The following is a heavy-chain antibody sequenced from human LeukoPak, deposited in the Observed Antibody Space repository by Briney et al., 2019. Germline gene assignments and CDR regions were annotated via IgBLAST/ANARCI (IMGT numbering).Heavy chain of an antibody. CDR3: ATPPSYAVLGY. Sequence: GGSLRLSCAASGFTFSDYYMSWVRQAPGKGLEWVSYISSIGSTIYYPDSLKARFTISRDNAKNSLYLQMNSLRAEDTAVYYCATPPSYAVLGYWGQGTLVTVSS. CDR1: GFTFSDYY. CDR2: ISSIGSTI. J-gene: IGHJ4*02. D-gene: IGHD1-26*01. V-gene: IGHV3-11*04.